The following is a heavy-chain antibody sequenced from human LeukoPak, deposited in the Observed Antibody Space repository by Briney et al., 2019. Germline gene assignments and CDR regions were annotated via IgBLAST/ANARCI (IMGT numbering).Heavy chain of an antibody. CDR2: IYYSGST. CDR3: ASSSSLYYYMDV. Sequence: SETLSLTCTVSGGSISSSSYYWGWIRQPPGKGLEWIGYIYYSGSTNYNPSLKSRVTISVDTSKNQFSLKLSSVTAADTAVYYCASSSSLYYYMDVWGKGTTVTVSS. CDR1: GGSISSSSYY. V-gene: IGHV4-61*05. D-gene: IGHD6-6*01. J-gene: IGHJ6*03.